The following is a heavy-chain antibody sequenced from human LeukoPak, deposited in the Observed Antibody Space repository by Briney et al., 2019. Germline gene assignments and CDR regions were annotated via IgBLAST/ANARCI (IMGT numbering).Heavy chain of an antibody. CDR1: GGSISSGGYS. CDR3: ARTFHDYGDPVGFDY. D-gene: IGHD4-17*01. V-gene: IGHV4-30-2*01. J-gene: IGHJ4*02. Sequence: SETLSLTCAVSGGSISSGGYSWSWIRQPPGKGLEWIGYIYHSGSTYYNPSLKSRVTISVDRSKNQFSLKLSSVTAADTAVYYCARTFHDYGDPVGFDYCGQGTLVTVSS. CDR2: IYHSGST.